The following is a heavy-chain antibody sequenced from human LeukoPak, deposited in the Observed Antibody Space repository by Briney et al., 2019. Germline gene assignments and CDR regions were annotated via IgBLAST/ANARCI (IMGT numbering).Heavy chain of an antibody. J-gene: IGHJ4*02. Sequence: GGSLRLSCAASGFTFSSYTMNWVRQAPGKGLEWVSSITSSSIYTYYADSVKGRFTISRDNAKNSLYLEMNSLRAEDTAVYYCARSRYDSSGYYGIIGDWGQGTLVTVSS. D-gene: IGHD3-22*01. CDR3: ARSRYDSSGYYGIIGD. V-gene: IGHV3-21*01. CDR2: ITSSSIYT. CDR1: GFTFSSYT.